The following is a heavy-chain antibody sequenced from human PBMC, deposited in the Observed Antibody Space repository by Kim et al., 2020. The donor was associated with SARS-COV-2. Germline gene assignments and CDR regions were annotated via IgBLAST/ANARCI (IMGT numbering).Heavy chain of an antibody. D-gene: IGHD6-19*01. V-gene: IGHV1-18*01. CDR3: ASSSGSRPGVPRGY. CDR1: GYTFTSYG. J-gene: IGHJ4*02. Sequence: ASVKVSCKASGYTFTSYGISWVRQAPGQGLEWMGWISAYNGNTNYAQKLQGRVTMTTDTSTSTAYMELRSLRSDDTAVYYCASSSGSRPGVPRGYWGQGTLVTVSS. CDR2: ISAYNGNT.